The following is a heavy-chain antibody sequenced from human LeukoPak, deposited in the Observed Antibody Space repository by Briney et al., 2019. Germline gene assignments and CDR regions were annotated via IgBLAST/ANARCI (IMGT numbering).Heavy chain of an antibody. CDR3: ARVKYSSGSTSSWFDP. CDR2: IDYSGGT. V-gene: IGHV4-59*08. J-gene: IGHJ5*02. D-gene: IGHD3-10*01. Sequence: PSQTLSLTCAVSGGFISNYHWSWFRQPPGTGLEWIGYIDYSGGTTYNPSLKSRVTISVDTSKNQFSLKLDSVTAADTAVYYCARVKYSSGSTSSWFDPWGQGAPVAVSS. CDR1: GGFISNYH.